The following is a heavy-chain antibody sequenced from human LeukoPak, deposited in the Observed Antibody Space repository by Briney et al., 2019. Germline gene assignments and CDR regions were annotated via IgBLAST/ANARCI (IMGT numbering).Heavy chain of an antibody. Sequence: GASVKVSCKASGGTFSSYAISWVRQAPGQGLEWMGRIIPILGIANYAQKFQGRVTITADKSTSTAYMELSSLRSEDTAVYYCANPRKGGDAFDIWGQGTMVTVSS. D-gene: IGHD1-14*01. V-gene: IGHV1-69*04. CDR1: GGTFSSYA. J-gene: IGHJ3*02. CDR3: ANPRKGGDAFDI. CDR2: IIPILGIA.